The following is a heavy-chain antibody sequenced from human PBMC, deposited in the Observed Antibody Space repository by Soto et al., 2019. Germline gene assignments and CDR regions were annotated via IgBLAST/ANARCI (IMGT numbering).Heavy chain of an antibody. CDR3: ARAGKTTGSYYYYGMDV. V-gene: IGHV4-39*07. CDR1: GGSISSSSYY. CDR2: IYYSGST. D-gene: IGHD4-4*01. Sequence: SETLSLTCTVSGGSISSSSYYWGWIRQPPGKGLKWIGSIYYSGSTFYNPSLKSRVTISVDRSKNQFSLKLSSVTAADTAVYYCARAGKTTGSYYYYGMDVWGQGTTVTVSS. J-gene: IGHJ6*02.